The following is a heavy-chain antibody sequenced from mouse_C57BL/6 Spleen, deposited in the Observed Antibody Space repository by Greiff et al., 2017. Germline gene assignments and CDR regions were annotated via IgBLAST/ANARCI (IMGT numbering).Heavy chain of an antibody. D-gene: IGHD3-1*01. CDR3: ARSGGYWGYYAMDY. V-gene: IGHV5-12*01. J-gene: IGHJ4*01. CDR1: GFTFSDYY. Sequence: EVQLVESGGGLVQPGGSLKLSCAASGFTFSDYYMYWVRQTPEKRLEWVAYISNGGGSTYYPDTVKGRFTLSRDNATNTLYLQMSRLKSEDTAMYYCARSGGYWGYYAMDYWGQGTSVTVSS. CDR2: ISNGGGST.